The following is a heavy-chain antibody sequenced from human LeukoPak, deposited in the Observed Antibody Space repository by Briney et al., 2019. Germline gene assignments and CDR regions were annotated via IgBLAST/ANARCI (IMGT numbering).Heavy chain of an antibody. J-gene: IGHJ4*02. V-gene: IGHV4-34*01. CDR1: GGSFSGYY. CDR2: INHSGST. D-gene: IGHD6-19*01. CDR3: ARGAVAGAFDY. Sequence: SETLSLTCAVYGGSFSGYYWSSIRQPPGKGLEWIGEINHSGSTNYNPSLKGRVTISVDTSKNQFSLKLSSVTAADTAVYYCARGAVAGAFDYWGQGTLVTVSS.